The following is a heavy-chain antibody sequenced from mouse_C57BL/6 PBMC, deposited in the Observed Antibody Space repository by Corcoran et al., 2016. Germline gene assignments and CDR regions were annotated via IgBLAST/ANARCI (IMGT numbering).Heavy chain of an antibody. CDR2: INPNNGGT. Sequence: EVQLQQSGPELVKPGASVKISCKASGYTFTDYYMNWVKQSHGKSLEWIGDINPNNGGTSYNQKFKGKATLPVDKSSSTAYMEIRSLTSEDSAVYYCARSPYYGNYFDVWCTGSTVTVSS. CDR3: ARSPYYGNYFDV. V-gene: IGHV1-26*01. CDR1: GYTFTDYY. D-gene: IGHD2-10*01. J-gene: IGHJ1*03.